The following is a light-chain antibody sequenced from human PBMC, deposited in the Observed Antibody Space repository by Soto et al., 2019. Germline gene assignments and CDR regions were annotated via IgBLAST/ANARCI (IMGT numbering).Light chain of an antibody. CDR3: LQDYNYPYT. CDR2: ATS. Sequence: IQMTQSPSSLSASVGDKVTITCRASQNVASYLNWYQQKLGTAPKVLIYATSNLQSGVPSRFSGSGSGTDFTLTISSLQPEDFATYYCLQDYNYPYTFGQGTKLEIK. CDR1: QNVASY. J-gene: IGKJ2*01. V-gene: IGKV1-6*02.